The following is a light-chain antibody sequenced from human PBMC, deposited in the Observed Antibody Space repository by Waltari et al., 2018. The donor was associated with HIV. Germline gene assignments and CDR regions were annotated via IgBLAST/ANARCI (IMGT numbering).Light chain of an antibody. CDR2: GVS. V-gene: IGKV1-39*01. Sequence: IQLTQSPSSLSASLGDKVTIACRASQHIKTFLNWYQVRPGKAPRVLIYGVSSLSTGVPSRFTCDGSGTDFTLTINNLQPEDFASYFCQQTYCVSITFGPGTRLEI. CDR1: QHIKTF. J-gene: IGKJ5*01. CDR3: QQTYCVSIT.